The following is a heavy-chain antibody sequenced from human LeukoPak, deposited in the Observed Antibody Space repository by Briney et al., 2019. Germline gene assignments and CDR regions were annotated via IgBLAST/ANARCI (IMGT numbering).Heavy chain of an antibody. D-gene: IGHD3-10*02. CDR2: IKQDGTAK. Sequence: GGSLRLSCAASGFTFSDHWMSWVRQAPGKGLEWVANIKQDGTAKFYADSVRGRFTISRDNAKNSLFLQVNSLTPDDTAVYYCARAVDVADYWGQGTLVTVSS. J-gene: IGHJ4*02. CDR3: ARAVDVADY. CDR1: GFTFSDHW. V-gene: IGHV3-7*01.